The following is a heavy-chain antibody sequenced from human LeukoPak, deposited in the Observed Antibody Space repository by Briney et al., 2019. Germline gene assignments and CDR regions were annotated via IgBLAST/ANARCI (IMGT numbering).Heavy chain of an antibody. J-gene: IGHJ4*02. D-gene: IGHD6-19*01. CDR1: GFTFSSYG. Sequence: PGRSLRLSCAASGFTFSSYGMHWVRQAPGKGLEWVAVISYDGSNKYYADSVKGRFTISRDNSRNTLYLQMNSLRAEDTAVYYCARSDRPYKIAVAGTFVDYWGQGTLVTVSS. CDR2: ISYDGSNK. CDR3: ARSDRPYKIAVAGTFVDY. V-gene: IGHV3-30*03.